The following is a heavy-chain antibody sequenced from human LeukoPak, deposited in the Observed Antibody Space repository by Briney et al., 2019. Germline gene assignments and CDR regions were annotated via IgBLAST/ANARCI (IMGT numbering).Heavy chain of an antibody. CDR3: ATGTKRNYYYGMDV. V-gene: IGHV1-24*01. CDR2: FDPEDGET. J-gene: IGHJ6*02. Sequence: ASVKVSCKASGGTFSSYAISWVRQAPGKGLEWMGGFDPEDGETIYAQKFQGRVTMTEDTSTDTAYMELSSLRSEDTAVYYCATGTKRNYYYGMDVWGQGTTVTVSS. CDR1: GGTFSSYA. D-gene: IGHD1-1*01.